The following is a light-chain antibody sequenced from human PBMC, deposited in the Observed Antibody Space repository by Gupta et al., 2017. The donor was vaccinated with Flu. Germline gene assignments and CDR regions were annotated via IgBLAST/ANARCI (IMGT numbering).Light chain of an antibody. Sequence: SPGERATLSCRASQSVSSSYLAWYQQKPGQAPRLLIYGASSRATGIPDRFSGSGSGTDFTLTISRLEPEDFAVYYCQQYGSSPPYTFGQGT. CDR1: QSVSSSY. J-gene: IGKJ2*01. CDR2: GAS. V-gene: IGKV3-20*01. CDR3: QQYGSSPPYT.